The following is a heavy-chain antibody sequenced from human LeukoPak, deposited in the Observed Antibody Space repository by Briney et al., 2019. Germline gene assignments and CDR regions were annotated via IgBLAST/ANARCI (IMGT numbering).Heavy chain of an antibody. D-gene: IGHD2-8*01. CDR2: ISYDGSNK. V-gene: IGHV3-30*04. Sequence: GGSLRLSCAASGFTFSDYAMHWVRQAPGKGLEWVAVISYDGSNKYYADSVKGRFTISRDNSKNTLYLQMNSLRAEDTAVYYCAKVTVSKSWSKDNYYYYYGMDVWGQGTTVTVSS. CDR1: GFTFSDYA. J-gene: IGHJ6*02. CDR3: AKVTVSKSWSKDNYYYYYGMDV.